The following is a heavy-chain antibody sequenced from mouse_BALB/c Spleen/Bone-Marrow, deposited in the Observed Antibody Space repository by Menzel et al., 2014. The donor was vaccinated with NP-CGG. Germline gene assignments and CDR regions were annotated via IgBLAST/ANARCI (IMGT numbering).Heavy chain of an antibody. Sequence: VQLQQSGPELVKPGASVKVSCKASGYAFTNYNMNWVKQSHGKSLEWIGYIDPYSGGTNYNQKFRGKATLTVDKSSSTAYMHLNSLTSEDSAVYYCSRGLLAYFDYWGQGTTLTVSS. CDR3: SRGLLAYFDY. CDR1: GYAFTNYN. V-gene: IGHV1S135*01. J-gene: IGHJ2*01. D-gene: IGHD2-3*01. CDR2: IDPYSGGT.